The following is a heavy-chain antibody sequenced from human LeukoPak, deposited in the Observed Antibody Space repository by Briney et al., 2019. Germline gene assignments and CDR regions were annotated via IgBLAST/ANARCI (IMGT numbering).Heavy chain of an antibody. CDR1: GFTFSSYA. CDR2: ISGSGNST. D-gene: IGHD3-10*01. Sequence: PGGSLRLSCAASGFTFSSYAMNWVRQAPGKGLEWVSTISGSGNSTYYADSVKGRFTISRDTSKNTLYLQMNSLRVEDTAVYYCAKLAKYFYGSETYYFFEHWGQGTPVTASS. CDR3: AKLAKYFYGSETYYFFEH. J-gene: IGHJ4*02. V-gene: IGHV3-23*01.